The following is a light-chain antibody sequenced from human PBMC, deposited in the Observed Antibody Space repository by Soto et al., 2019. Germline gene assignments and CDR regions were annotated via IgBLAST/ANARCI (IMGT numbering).Light chain of an antibody. Sequence: QTVVTQEPSLTVSPGGTVTLTCASSTGAVTSGYDPNWFQQKPRQAPRALIYSTSNKHPWTPARFSGSLLGGKAALTLSGVQPEDEAEYYCLLYYGGTHVVFGGGTKLTVL. CDR1: TGAVTSGYD. J-gene: IGLJ2*01. CDR3: LLYYGGTHVV. CDR2: STS. V-gene: IGLV7-43*01.